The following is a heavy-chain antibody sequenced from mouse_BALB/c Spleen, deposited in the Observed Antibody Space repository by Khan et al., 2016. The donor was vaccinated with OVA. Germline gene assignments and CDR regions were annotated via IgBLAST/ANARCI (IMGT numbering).Heavy chain of an antibody. CDR3: ASGSLLLRYQDYFDY. D-gene: IGHD1-1*01. J-gene: IGHJ2*01. CDR1: GYSITSVYA. Sequence: EVQLQESGPGLLKPSQSLSLTCPVTGYSITSVYAWLCIRQFPGNKLVCMAYISYSGSTTYSLSLRSRISITRDTTQNQSFLQLKSVTTEDTAAYYSASGSLLLRYQDYFDYWGQGTPLTVS. CDR2: ISYSGST. V-gene: IGHV3-2*02.